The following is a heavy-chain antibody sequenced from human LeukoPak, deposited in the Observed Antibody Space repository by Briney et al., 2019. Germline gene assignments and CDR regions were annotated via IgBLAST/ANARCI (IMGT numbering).Heavy chain of an antibody. CDR1: GFTFSSYA. D-gene: IGHD4-11*01. J-gene: IGHJ4*02. CDR2: ISGSGGST. CDR3: AKGIKTTTVTTGLDY. V-gene: IGHV3-23*01. Sequence: GGSLRLSCAASGFTFSSYAMSWVRQAPGKGLEWVSAISGSGGSTYYADSVKGRFSISRDNSKNTLYLQMNSLRAEDTAVYYCAKGIKTTTVTTGLDYWGQGTLVTVSS.